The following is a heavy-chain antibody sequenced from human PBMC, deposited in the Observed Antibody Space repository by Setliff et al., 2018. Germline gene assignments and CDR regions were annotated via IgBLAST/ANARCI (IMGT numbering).Heavy chain of an antibody. D-gene: IGHD3-22*01. V-gene: IGHV1-18*01. CDR2: INNYNTNT. CDR3: ARINFYVSSGHYYAPDY. CDR1: GYTFTNYG. J-gene: IGHJ4*02. Sequence: GASVKVSCKTSGYTFTNYGITWVRQAPGQGLEWMGWINNYNTNTNYARKLQGRVAMTTDTSTSTAYMELRSLRSDDSAVYYCARINFYVSSGHYYAPDYWGQGTLVTSPQ.